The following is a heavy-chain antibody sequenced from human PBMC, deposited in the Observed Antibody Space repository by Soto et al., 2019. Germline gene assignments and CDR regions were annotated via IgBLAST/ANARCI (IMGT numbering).Heavy chain of an antibody. CDR3: AKDRKSGSGWYWDY. CDR1: GFTFSSYA. D-gene: IGHD6-19*01. V-gene: IGHV3-23*01. Sequence: GGSLRLSCAASGFTFSSYAMSWVRQAPGKGLEWVSGIIGSGGSTYYADSVKGRFTISRDNSKNTLYLQMNSLIAEDTAVYYCAKDRKSGSGWYWDYWGQGTLVTVSS. CDR2: IIGSGGST. J-gene: IGHJ4*02.